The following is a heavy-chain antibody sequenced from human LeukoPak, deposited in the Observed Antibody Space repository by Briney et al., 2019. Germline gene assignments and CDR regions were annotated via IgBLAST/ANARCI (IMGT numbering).Heavy chain of an antibody. CDR3: ARGGDYGGWFDP. D-gene: IGHD4-17*01. CDR1: GYTFTSYD. Sequence: ASVKVSCKASGYTFTSYDINWVRQATGQGLEWMGWMNPNSGNTNYAQKLQGRVTMTTDTSTSTAYMELRSLRSDDTAVYYCARGGDYGGWFDPWGQGTLVTVSS. CDR2: MNPNSGNT. V-gene: IGHV1-8*01. J-gene: IGHJ5*02.